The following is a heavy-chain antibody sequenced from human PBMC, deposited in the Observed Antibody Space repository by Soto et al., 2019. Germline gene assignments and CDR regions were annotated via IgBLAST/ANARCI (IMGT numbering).Heavy chain of an antibody. CDR1: GFTFSSYS. CDR3: ARDKSSSWLREH. Sequence: EVQLVESGGGLVQPGGSLRLSCAASGFTFSSYSMNWVRQAPGKGLEWVSYISSSSSTIYYADSVKGRFTISRDNAKNSLYLQMKSLRAEDTAVYYCARDKSSSWLREHWGQGTLVTVSS. CDR2: ISSSSSTI. J-gene: IGHJ1*01. V-gene: IGHV3-48*01. D-gene: IGHD6-13*01.